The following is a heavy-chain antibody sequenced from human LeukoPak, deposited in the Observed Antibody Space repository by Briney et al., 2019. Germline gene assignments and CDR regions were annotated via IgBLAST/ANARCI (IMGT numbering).Heavy chain of an antibody. CDR2: IYYSGST. J-gene: IGHJ4*02. D-gene: IGHD3-22*01. CDR1: GGSISSNSYY. CDR3: ARDRYYYDSSGYYRLDY. V-gene: IGHV4-39*02. Sequence: SETLSLTCAVSGGSISSNSYYWGWIRQPPGKGLEWIGSIYYSGSTYYNPSLKSRVTISVDTSKNQFSLKLSSVTAADTAVYYCARDRYYYDSSGYYRLDYWGQGTLVTVSS.